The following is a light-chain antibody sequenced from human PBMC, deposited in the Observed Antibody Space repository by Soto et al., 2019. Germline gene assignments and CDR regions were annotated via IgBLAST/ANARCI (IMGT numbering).Light chain of an antibody. CDR2: EVS. J-gene: IGLJ2*01. Sequence: QSALTQPASVSGSPGQSITISCTGTSSDVGAYNYVSWYQQHPGKAPKLNIFEVSDRPSGVSNRFSGSKSGNTASLTISGLQAEDEADYYCTSYTTTLTLVFGGGTKVTVL. CDR3: TSYTTTLTLV. V-gene: IGLV2-14*01. CDR1: SSDVGAYNY.